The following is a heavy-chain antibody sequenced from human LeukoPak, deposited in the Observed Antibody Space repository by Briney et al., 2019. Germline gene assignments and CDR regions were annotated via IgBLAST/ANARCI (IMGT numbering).Heavy chain of an antibody. D-gene: IGHD3-10*01. CDR3: ARDYYAIFDY. V-gene: IGHV3-7*01. CDR1: GFTFSSYS. J-gene: IGHJ4*02. Sequence: GGSLRLSCAASGFTFSSYSMSWVRQAPGKGLEWVANLNLDGSEKYYVDSVKGRFTISRDNAKNSLYLQMNSLRAEDTAVYYCARDYYAIFDYWGQGTLVTVSS. CDR2: LNLDGSEK.